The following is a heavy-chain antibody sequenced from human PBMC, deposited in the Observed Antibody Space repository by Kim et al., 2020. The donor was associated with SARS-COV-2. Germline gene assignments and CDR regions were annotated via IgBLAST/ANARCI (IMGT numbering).Heavy chain of an antibody. CDR3: ARRWCGLTSCPGDLDSFD. CDR2: INYNGVT. CDR1: GGSITTDY. Sequence: SETLSLTCIVSGGSITTDYWSWFRQPPGKGLEWIGYINYNGVTKYSPSLKSRLTISVDTSQNNFSLKVTSVTAADTAVYYCARRWCGLTSCPGDLDSFD. D-gene: IGHD2-2*01. J-gene: IGHJ3*02. V-gene: IGHV4-59*08.